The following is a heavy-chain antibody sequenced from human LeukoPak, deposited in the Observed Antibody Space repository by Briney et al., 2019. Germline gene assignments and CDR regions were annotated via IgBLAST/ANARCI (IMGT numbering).Heavy chain of an antibody. D-gene: IGHD1-26*01. V-gene: IGHV4-34*01. CDR2: INHSGST. Sequence: PSETLSLTCAVYGVSFSGYYWSWIRQPPGKGLEWIGEINHSGSTNYNPSLKSRVTISVDTSKNQFSLQLSSVTAADTAVYYCARGSLPPRIVGATHLIYWGQGTLVTVSS. J-gene: IGHJ4*02. CDR3: ARGSLPPRIVGATHLIY. CDR1: GVSFSGYY.